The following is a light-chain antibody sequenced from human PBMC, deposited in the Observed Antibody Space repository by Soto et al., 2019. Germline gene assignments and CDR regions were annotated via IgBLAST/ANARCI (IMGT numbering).Light chain of an antibody. CDR1: SSDVGSLQF. V-gene: IGLV2-23*01. Sequence: SVLTQPASVSGSPGQSITISCSGASSDVGSLQFVAWYQQHPGKAPKVVIYEDSKRPSGISFRFSGSTSGNTASLTISGLQPDDESHYYCCSYTGSGTLWVFGGGTKVTVL. CDR3: CSYTGSGTLWV. J-gene: IGLJ3*02. CDR2: EDS.